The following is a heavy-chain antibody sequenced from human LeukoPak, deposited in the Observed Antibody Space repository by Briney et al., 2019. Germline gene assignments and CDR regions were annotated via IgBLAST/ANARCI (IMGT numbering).Heavy chain of an antibody. V-gene: IGHV4-34*01. D-gene: IGHD4-17*01. CDR2: INHSGST. CDR1: GCSFSGYY. J-gene: IGHJ4*02. Sequence: SETLSLTCAVYGCSFSGYYWSWIRQPPGKGLEWIGEINHSGSTNYNPSLMSRVTISVDTSKNQFSLKLSSVTAADTAVYYCARGYGDFDYWGQGTLVTVSS. CDR3: ARGYGDFDY.